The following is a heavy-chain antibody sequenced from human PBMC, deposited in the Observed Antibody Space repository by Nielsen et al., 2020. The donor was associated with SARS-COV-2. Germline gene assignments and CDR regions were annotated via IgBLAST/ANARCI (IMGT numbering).Heavy chain of an antibody. Sequence: SVKVSCKASGGTFSSYAISWVRQAPGQGLEWMGRIIPILGIANYAQKFQGRVTITADKSTSTAYMELSSLRSEDTAVYYCAAQRDTAMPNDYWGQGTLVTVSS. D-gene: IGHD5-18*01. CDR3: AAQRDTAMPNDY. CDR2: IIPILGIA. CDR1: GGTFSSYA. J-gene: IGHJ4*02. V-gene: IGHV1-69*04.